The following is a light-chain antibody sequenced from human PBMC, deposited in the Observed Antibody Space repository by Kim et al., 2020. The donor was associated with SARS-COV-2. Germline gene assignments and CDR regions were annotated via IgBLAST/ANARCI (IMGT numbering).Light chain of an antibody. CDR2: QDS. CDR1: KMGDKY. J-gene: IGLJ2*01. V-gene: IGLV3-1*01. CDR3: QAWDSSFVV. Sequence: VNPGQTASITCSGEKMGDKYACWYQQKPGQSPVLVIYQDSKRPSGIPERFSGSNSGNTATLTISGTQAMDEADYYCQAWDSSFVVFGGGTQLTVL.